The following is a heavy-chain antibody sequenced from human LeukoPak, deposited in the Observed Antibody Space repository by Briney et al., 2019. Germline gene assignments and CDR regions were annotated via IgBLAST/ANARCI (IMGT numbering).Heavy chain of an antibody. CDR2: ISAYNGNT. CDR3: ARDPGRTRDY. V-gene: IGHV1-18*04. CDR1: GYTFTSYY. Sequence: ASVKVSCKASGYTFTSYYMHWVRQAPGQGLEWMGWISAYNGNTNYAQKLQGRVTVTTDTSTSTAYMELRSLRSDDTAVYYCARDPGRTRDYWGQGTLVTVSS. J-gene: IGHJ4*02. D-gene: IGHD1-14*01.